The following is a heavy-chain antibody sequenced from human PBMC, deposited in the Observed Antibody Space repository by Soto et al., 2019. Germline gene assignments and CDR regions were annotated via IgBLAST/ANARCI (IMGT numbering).Heavy chain of an antibody. D-gene: IGHD2-2*01. V-gene: IGHV1-69*01. CDR2: IIPISDTT. J-gene: IGHJ6*02. CDR1: GGTFSSYA. Sequence: QVQLVQSGAEVKKPGSSVKVSCKASGGTFSSYAISWVRQAPGQGLEWMGGIIPISDTTNYAQTFQGRVTITADDSTSTAYMELSSLRSEDTAVYYCARSQGSSTSLEIYYYYYYGMDVWGQGTTVTVSS. CDR3: ARSQGSSTSLEIYYYYYYGMDV.